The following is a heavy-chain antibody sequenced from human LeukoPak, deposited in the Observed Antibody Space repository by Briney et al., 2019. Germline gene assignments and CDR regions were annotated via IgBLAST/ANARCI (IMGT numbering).Heavy chain of an antibody. CDR3: ARSTASRREFDY. J-gene: IGHJ4*02. D-gene: IGHD2-2*01. Sequence: GGSLRLSCAASGFTLNNAWMNWVRQAPGKGLEWVAVISYDGSNKYYADSVKGRFTISRDNSKNTLYLQMNSLRAEDTAVYYCARSTASRREFDYWGQGTLVTVSS. V-gene: IGHV3-30-3*01. CDR2: ISYDGSNK. CDR1: GFTLNNAW.